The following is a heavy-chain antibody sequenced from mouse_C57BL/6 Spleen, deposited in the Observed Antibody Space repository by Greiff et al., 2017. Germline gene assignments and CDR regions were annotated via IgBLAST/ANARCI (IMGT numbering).Heavy chain of an antibody. Sequence: VKLLESGAELARPGASVKLSCKASGYTFTSSGISWVKQRTGQGLEWIGEIYPRSGNTYYNEKFKGKATLTADKSSSTAYMELRSLTSEDSAVYFCARLLLYYFDYWGQGTTLTVSS. J-gene: IGHJ2*01. D-gene: IGHD1-1*01. V-gene: IGHV1-81*01. CDR1: GYTFTSSG. CDR3: ARLLLYYFDY. CDR2: IYPRSGNT.